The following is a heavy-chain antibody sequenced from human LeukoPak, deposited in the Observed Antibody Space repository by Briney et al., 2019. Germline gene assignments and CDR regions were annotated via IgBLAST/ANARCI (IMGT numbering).Heavy chain of an antibody. V-gene: IGHV3-7*01. J-gene: IGHJ4*02. CDR2: IKQDGSEK. D-gene: IGHD3-9*01. CDR1: GFTFSSYW. Sequence: GGSLRLSCAASGFTFSSYWMSWVRQAPGKGLEWVANIKQDGSEKYYVDSVKGRFTISRDNAKNSLYLQMNSLRAEDTAVYYCARDLADYDILTGHYWGQGTMVTVSS. CDR3: ARDLADYDILTGHY.